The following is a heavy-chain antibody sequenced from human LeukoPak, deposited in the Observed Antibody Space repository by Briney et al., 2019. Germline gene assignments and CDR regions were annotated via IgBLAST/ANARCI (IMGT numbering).Heavy chain of an antibody. J-gene: IGHJ4*02. CDR2: TRNKANSYTT. CDR3: AREKYYYDSSTLFDY. V-gene: IGHV3-72*01. CDR1: GFTFSDHY. Sequence: GGSLRLSCAASGFTFSDHYMDWVRQAPGKGLEWVGRTRNKANSYTTEYAASVKGRFTISRDDSKNSPYLQMNSLKTGDTAVYYCAREKYYYDSSTLFDYWGQGTLVTVSS. D-gene: IGHD3-22*01.